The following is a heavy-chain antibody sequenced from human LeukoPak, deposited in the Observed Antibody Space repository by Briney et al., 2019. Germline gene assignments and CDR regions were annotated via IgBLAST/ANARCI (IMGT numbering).Heavy chain of an antibody. CDR1: GFTFSSFG. D-gene: IGHD3-10*02. CDR3: AKGLRSGSYYFDY. V-gene: IGHV3-30*18. J-gene: IGHJ4*02. CDR2: ISYAGSNK. Sequence: GGSLRLSCAASGFTFSSFGMHWVRQAPGKGLEWVAVISYAGSNKYYVDSVKGRFTISRDNSKNTLYLQMNSLRAEDTAVYYCAKGLRSGSYYFDYWGQGTPVTVSS.